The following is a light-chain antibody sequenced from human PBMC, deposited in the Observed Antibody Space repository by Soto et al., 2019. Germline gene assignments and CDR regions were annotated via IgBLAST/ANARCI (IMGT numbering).Light chain of an antibody. V-gene: IGLV4-69*01. Sequence: QLVLAQSPSASASLGASVKLTCTLTSGPSSYTIAWHQQQPGRGPRYLMKINSDGSHMKGDGIPARFSGSSSESERHLTISNVQSDDEAAYYCRTWDSAIRVFGGGTKLTVL. CDR2: INSDGSH. J-gene: IGLJ2*01. CDR1: SGPSSYT. CDR3: RTWDSAIRV.